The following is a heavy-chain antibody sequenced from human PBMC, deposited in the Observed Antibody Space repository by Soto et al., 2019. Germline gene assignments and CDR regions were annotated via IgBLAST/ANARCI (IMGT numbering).Heavy chain of an antibody. Sequence: SLRLSCAASGFTFSNAWMNWVRQAPGKGLEWVGRIKSKTDGGTTDYAAPVKGRFTISRDDSKNTLYLQMNSLKTEDTAVYYCTAGAEGFLMCGSSSCQYVYYFSYGMDVWGQGTTVTVSS. CDR2: IKSKTDGGTT. CDR1: GFTFSNAW. V-gene: IGHV3-15*07. D-gene: IGHD2-2*01. CDR3: TAGAEGFLMCGSSSCQYVYYFSYGMDV. J-gene: IGHJ6*02.